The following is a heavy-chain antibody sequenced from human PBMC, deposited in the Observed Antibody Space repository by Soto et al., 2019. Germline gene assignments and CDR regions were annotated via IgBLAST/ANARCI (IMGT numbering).Heavy chain of an antibody. CDR1: GYSFTGYY. CDR3: ARGPSNYDSSGYYVY. Sequence: ASVKVSCKTSGYSFTGYYIHWVRQAPGQGLEWMGWINPNSGATLYARKFQGRVIVSRDTSISTAFMELSSLSSDDTAVYYCARGPSNYDSSGYYVYSGQGPLVTVYS. D-gene: IGHD3-22*01. V-gene: IGHV1-2*02. J-gene: IGHJ4*02. CDR2: INPNSGAT.